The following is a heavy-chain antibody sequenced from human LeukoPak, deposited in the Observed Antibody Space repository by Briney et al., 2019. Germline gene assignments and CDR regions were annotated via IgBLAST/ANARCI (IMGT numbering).Heavy chain of an antibody. V-gene: IGHV3-11*01. CDR3: ARMDYVWGSQFDP. J-gene: IGHJ5*02. CDR1: GFTFSDYY. Sequence: GGSLRLSCAASGFTFSDYYMSWLRQAPGKGLEWVSYISSSGSTIYYADSVKGRFTISRDNAKNSLYLQMNSLRAEDTAVYYCARMDYVWGSQFDPWGQGTLVTVSS. CDR2: ISSSGSTI. D-gene: IGHD3-16*01.